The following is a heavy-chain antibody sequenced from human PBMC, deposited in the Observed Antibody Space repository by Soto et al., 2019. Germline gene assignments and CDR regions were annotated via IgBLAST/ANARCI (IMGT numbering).Heavy chain of an antibody. CDR2: IYYSGRT. CDR1: GGYMSSYY. J-gene: IGHJ5*02. Sequence: THTLTCNDSGGYMSSYYWSWIRQTPGKGLKWIGYIYYSGRTKYNPSLKSRVTISVDTSKNQFSLKLSSVTAADTAVYYSGSELNCGSTCCYDLWVDRWGHGTRATVSS. V-gene: IGHV4-59*12. D-gene: IGHD2-2*01. CDR3: GSELNCGSTCCYDLWVDR.